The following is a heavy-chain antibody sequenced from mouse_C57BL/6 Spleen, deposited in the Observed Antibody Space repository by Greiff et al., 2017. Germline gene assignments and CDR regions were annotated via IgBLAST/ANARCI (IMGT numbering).Heavy chain of an antibody. V-gene: IGHV1-50*01. Sequence: VQLQQPGAELVKPGASVKLSCKASGYTFTSYWMQWVKQRPGQGLEWIGEIDPSDSYTNYNQKFKGKATLTVDTSSSKAYMQLSSLTSEDSAVYYCAKYSNTGFGDWGKGALVSVSA. CDR3: AKYSNTGFGD. CDR1: GYTFTSYW. D-gene: IGHD2-5*01. CDR2: IDPSDSYT. J-gene: IGHJ3*01.